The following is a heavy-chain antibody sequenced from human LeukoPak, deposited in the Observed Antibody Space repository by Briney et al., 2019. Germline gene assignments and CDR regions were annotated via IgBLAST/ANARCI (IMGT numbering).Heavy chain of an antibody. CDR2: INSANGNT. Sequence: GASVKVSCKASGYTFANYAMHWVRQAPGQSLEWMGWINSANGNTKYSQKFQGRVTITRDTSASTAYMELSSLRSEDTAVYYCARDGRFIVADYQYGMDVWGQGTTVTVSS. V-gene: IGHV1-3*04. D-gene: IGHD1-26*01. CDR3: ARDGRFIVADYQYGMDV. J-gene: IGHJ6*02. CDR1: GYTFANYA.